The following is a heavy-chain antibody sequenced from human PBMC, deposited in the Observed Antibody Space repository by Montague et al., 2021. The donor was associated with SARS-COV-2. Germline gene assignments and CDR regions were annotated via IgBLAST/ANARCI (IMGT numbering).Heavy chain of an antibody. CDR3: ARDLVGATFLDY. CDR2: IWYDGSNK. Sequence: SLRLSWAASGFTFSSYGMHWVRRAPGKGLEWVAVIWYDGSNKYYADSVKGRFTISRDNSKNTLYLQMNSLRAEDTAVYYCARDLVGATFLDYWGQGTLVTVSS. J-gene: IGHJ4*02. V-gene: IGHV3-33*01. CDR1: GFTFSSYG. D-gene: IGHD1-26*01.